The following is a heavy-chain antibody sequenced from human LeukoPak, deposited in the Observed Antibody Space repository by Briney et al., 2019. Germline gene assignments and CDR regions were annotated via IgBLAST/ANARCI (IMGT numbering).Heavy chain of an antibody. V-gene: IGHV4-61*01. J-gene: IGHJ4*02. Sequence: PSETLSLTCTVSGSSISSSSYYWGWIRQPPGKGLEWIGYIYYSGSTNYNPSLKSRVTISVDTSKNQFSLKLSSVTAADTAVYYCARDRSSSSAGLDYWGQGTLVTVSS. CDR1: GSSISSSSYY. CDR2: IYYSGST. D-gene: IGHD6-6*01. CDR3: ARDRSSSSAGLDY.